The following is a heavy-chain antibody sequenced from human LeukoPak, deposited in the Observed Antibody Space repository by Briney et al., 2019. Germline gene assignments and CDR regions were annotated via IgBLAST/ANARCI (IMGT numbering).Heavy chain of an antibody. J-gene: IGHJ4*02. V-gene: IGHV1-69*01. CDR3: ARNFDYYDSSGLAGY. CDR2: IIPIFGTA. D-gene: IGHD3-22*01. Sequence: SVKVSCKASGGTFSSYAISWVRQAPGQGLEWMGGIIPIFGTANYAQKFQGRVTITADESTSTAYMELSSLRSEDTAVYYCARNFDYYDSSGLAGYWGQGTLVTVSS. CDR1: GGTFSSYA.